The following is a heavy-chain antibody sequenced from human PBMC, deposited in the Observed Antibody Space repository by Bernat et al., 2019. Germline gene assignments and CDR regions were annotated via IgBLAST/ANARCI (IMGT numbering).Heavy chain of an antibody. J-gene: IGHJ5*02. CDR2: IYYSGST. Sequence: QLQLQESGPGLVKPSETLSLTCTVSGGSISDSTYYWLWIRQPPGKGLEWIGSIYYSGSTYYNPSLKSRVTISVDTSKNQFSLKLSSVTAADTAVYYCARHSRSGRTLNWFDTWGQGTLVTVS. D-gene: IGHD3-10*01. CDR3: ARHSRSGRTLNWFDT. CDR1: GGSISDSTYY. V-gene: IGHV4-39*01.